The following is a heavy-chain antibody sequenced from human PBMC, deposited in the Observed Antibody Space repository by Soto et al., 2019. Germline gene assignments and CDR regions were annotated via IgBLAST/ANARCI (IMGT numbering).Heavy chain of an antibody. CDR1: GYTFTSYG. Sequence: ASVKVSCKASGYTFTSYGISWVRQAPGQGLEWMGWISAYNGNTNYAQKLQGRVTMTTDTSTSTAYMELRSLRSDDTAVYYCARDPRGIVVVPAAMLHFDYWGQGTLVTVSS. V-gene: IGHV1-18*01. CDR2: ISAYNGNT. J-gene: IGHJ4*02. CDR3: ARDPRGIVVVPAAMLHFDY. D-gene: IGHD2-2*01.